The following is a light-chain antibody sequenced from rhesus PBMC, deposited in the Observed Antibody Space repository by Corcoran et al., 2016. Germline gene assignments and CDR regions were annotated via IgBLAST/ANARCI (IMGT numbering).Light chain of an antibody. CDR1: PSVSSS. V-gene: IGKV3-53*01. CDR3: QKYSSSPPT. CDR2: GAS. J-gene: IGKJ1*01. Sequence: QVILTQSPATLSLSPGERATLSCRASPSVSSSLAWYQQKPGPAPRLLIYGASSRATDIPDRFRCSGSGTEFTLTISSLEPEDFAVYYCQKYSSSPPTFGQGTKVEIK.